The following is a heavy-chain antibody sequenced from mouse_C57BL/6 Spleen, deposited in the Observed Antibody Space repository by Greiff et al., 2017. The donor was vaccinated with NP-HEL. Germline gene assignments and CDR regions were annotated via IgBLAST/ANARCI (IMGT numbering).Heavy chain of an antibody. CDR2: ISYDGSN. D-gene: IGHD2-3*01. Sequence: ESGPGLVKPSQSLSLTCSVTGYSITSGYYWNWIRQFPGNKLEWMGYISYDGSNIYNPSLKNRISITRDTSKNQFFLKLNSVTTEDTATYYCARGDGPSYWGQGTLVTVSA. CDR3: ARGDGPSY. V-gene: IGHV3-6*01. CDR1: GYSITSGYY. J-gene: IGHJ3*01.